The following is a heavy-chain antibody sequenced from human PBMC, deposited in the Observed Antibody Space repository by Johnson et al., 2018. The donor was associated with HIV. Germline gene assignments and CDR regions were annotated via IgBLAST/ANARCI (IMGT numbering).Heavy chain of an antibody. CDR3: ARDFGLFLGKDDAFDS. Sequence: QVQLVESGGGLVKPGGSLRLSCAASGFTFSNAWMSWVRQAPGKGLEWVAVISYDGNNKYYADSLKGRFTISRDNSKNTLYLQMNSLRAEDTAVYYCARDFGLFLGKDDAFDSWGQGTMVTVSS. CDR1: GFTFSNAW. V-gene: IGHV3-30*03. J-gene: IGHJ3*02. D-gene: IGHD7-27*01. CDR2: ISYDGNNK.